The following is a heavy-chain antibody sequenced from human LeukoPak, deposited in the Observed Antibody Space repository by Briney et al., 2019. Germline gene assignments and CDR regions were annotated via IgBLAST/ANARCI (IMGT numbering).Heavy chain of an antibody. Sequence: SETLSLPCTVSGGSISSYYWRWVRQPPGKGLEWIGYIYYSRSTNYNPSLKSRVTISVDTSKNQFSLKLSSVTAADTAVYYCARTAADTNLCDYWGQGTRVPVSS. J-gene: IGHJ4*02. CDR2: IYYSRST. V-gene: IGHV4-59*08. CDR1: GGSISSYY. D-gene: IGHD6-13*01. CDR3: ARTAADTNLCDY.